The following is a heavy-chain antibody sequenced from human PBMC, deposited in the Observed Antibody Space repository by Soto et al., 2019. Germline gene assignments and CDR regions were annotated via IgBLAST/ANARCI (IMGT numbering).Heavy chain of an antibody. D-gene: IGHD4-17*01. CDR1: GFTFRNAW. CDR3: TTAATTVTTIDY. Sequence: EVQLVESGGGFVQPGGSLRVSCVVSGFTFRNAWMAWVRQAPGKGLGWVGRVKRNSDGATKDYAAPVKGRFTISRDDLKNTLYLQMNSLKNDDTALYYCTTAATTVTTIDYWGQGTLVTVSS. V-gene: IGHV3-15*05. J-gene: IGHJ4*02. CDR2: VKRNSDGATK.